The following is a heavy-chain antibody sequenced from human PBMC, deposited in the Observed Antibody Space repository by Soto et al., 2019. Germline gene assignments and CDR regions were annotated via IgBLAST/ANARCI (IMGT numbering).Heavy chain of an antibody. Sequence: GESLKIACKGSGDSFTSYWIGWVRQMPGKGLEWMGIIYPGDSDTRYSPSFQGQVTISADKSISTAYLQWSSLKASDTAMYYCARDIAARPGYYYYGTDVWGKGTTVTDSS. CDR2: IYPGDSDT. J-gene: IGHJ6*04. D-gene: IGHD6-6*01. CDR3: ARDIAARPGYYYYGTDV. CDR1: GDSFTSYW. V-gene: IGHV5-51*01.